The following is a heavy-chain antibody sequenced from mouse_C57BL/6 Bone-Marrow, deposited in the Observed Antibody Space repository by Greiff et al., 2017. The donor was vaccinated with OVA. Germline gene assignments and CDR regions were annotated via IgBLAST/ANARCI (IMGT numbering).Heavy chain of an antibody. CDR1: GYTFTSYW. J-gene: IGHJ3*01. Sequence: QVQLQQPGAELVRPGSSVKLSCKASGYTFTSYWMDWVKQRPGQGLEWIGNIYPSDSETHYNQKFKDKATLTVDKSSSTAYMQLSSLTSEDSAVYYCASPPHYGNFAWFAYWGQGTLVTVSA. D-gene: IGHD2-1*01. CDR3: ASPPHYGNFAWFAY. V-gene: IGHV1-61*01. CDR2: IYPSDSET.